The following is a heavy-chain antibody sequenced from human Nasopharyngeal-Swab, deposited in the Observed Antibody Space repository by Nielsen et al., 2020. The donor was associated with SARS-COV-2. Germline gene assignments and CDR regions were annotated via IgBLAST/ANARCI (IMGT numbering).Heavy chain of an antibody. Sequence: SETLSLTCTVSGASISGGPYYWSWIRQPAGRGLEWVGRIYTDGSPNFNPSLKSRVTISVDTSKNQASLKVTSVTAADTAVYYCASTSTDIATIAYFDYWGQGTLVTVSS. V-gene: IGHV4-61*02. CDR3: ASTSTDIATIAYFDY. D-gene: IGHD5-24*01. CDR1: GASISGGPYY. CDR2: IYTDGSP. J-gene: IGHJ4*02.